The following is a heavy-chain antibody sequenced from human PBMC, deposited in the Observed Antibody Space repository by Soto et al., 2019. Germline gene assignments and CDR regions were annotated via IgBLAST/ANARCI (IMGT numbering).Heavy chain of an antibody. CDR1: GFTFSSYA. V-gene: IGHV3-23*01. Sequence: PGGSLRLSCAASGFTFSSYAMSWVRQAPGKGLEWVSAISGSGGSTYYADSVKGRFTISRDNSKNTLYLQMNSLRAEDTAIYYCAKALKGSITTRQLLVVFDYWGQGTLVTVSS. CDR2: ISGSGGST. J-gene: IGHJ4*02. CDR3: AKALKGSITTRQLLVVFDY. D-gene: IGHD6-6*01.